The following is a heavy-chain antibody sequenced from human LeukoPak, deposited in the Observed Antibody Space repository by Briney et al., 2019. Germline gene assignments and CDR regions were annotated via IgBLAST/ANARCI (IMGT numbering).Heavy chain of an antibody. D-gene: IGHD3-22*01. Sequence: GGSLRLSCAASGFTFSSYVMRWVRQAPERGLEWGSAISGSGGSTYYADSVKGRFTISRDNSKNPLYLQMNSMGAEDTAVYYCAKDLFLGLYDSSGYYVRAGNAFDYWGQGTLVTVSS. CDR1: GFTFSSYV. CDR2: ISGSGGST. V-gene: IGHV3-23*01. J-gene: IGHJ4*02. CDR3: AKDLFLGLYDSSGYYVRAGNAFDY.